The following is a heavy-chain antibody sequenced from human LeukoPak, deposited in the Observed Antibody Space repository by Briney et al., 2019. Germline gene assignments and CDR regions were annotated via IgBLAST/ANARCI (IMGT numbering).Heavy chain of an antibody. CDR2: MNPNSGNT. Sequence: GASVKVSCKASGYTFTSYDINWVRQATGQGLEWMGWMNPNSGNTGYAQKFQGRVTMTRNTSISTAYMELSSLRSEDTAVYYCARHSANNWNTDYWGQGTLVTVSS. CDR1: GYTFTSYD. D-gene: IGHD1/OR15-1a*01. V-gene: IGHV1-8*01. J-gene: IGHJ4*02. CDR3: ARHSANNWNTDY.